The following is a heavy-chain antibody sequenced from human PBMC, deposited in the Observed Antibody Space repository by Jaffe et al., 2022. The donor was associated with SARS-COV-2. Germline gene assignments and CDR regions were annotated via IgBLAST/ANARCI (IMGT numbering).Heavy chain of an antibody. Sequence: EVQLVESGGGLVQPGRSLRLSCAASGFTFDDYAMHWVRQAPGKGLEWVSGISWNSGSIGYADSVKGRFTISRDNAKNSLYLQMNSLRAEDTALYYCAKDSNYDILTGYYDYWGQGTLVTVSS. J-gene: IGHJ4*02. CDR2: ISWNSGSI. V-gene: IGHV3-9*01. D-gene: IGHD3-9*01. CDR1: GFTFDDYA. CDR3: AKDSNYDILTGYYDY.